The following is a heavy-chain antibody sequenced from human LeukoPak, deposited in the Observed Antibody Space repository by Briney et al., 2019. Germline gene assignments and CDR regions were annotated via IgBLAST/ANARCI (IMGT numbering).Heavy chain of an antibody. J-gene: IGHJ4*02. CDR2: IKQDGSEK. V-gene: IGHV3-7*01. CDR1: GFTFSSYW. D-gene: IGHD3-16*01. Sequence: GSLRLSCAASGFTFSSYWMNWVRQTPGKGLEWVANIKQDGSEKYYVDFVKGRFTISRDNARNSLYLQMNSLRAEDTAVYYCARVAYPSYYFDYWGQGTLVTVSS. CDR3: ARVAYPSYYFDY.